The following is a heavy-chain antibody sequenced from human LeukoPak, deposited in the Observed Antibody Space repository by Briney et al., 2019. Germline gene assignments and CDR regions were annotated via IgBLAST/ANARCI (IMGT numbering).Heavy chain of an antibody. J-gene: IGHJ4*02. Sequence: GGSLRLSCEVSGFSVSTSRMSWVRQAPEKGLEWASVIYDGGTTQYADSVKGRFTISRDNSKNTLYFQMNSLRAEDTAVYYCARGGAVSKAASAPDYWGQGTLVTVSS. D-gene: IGHD4-11*01. V-gene: IGHV3-53*01. CDR3: ARGGAVSKAASAPDY. CDR1: GFSVSTSR. CDR2: IYDGGTT.